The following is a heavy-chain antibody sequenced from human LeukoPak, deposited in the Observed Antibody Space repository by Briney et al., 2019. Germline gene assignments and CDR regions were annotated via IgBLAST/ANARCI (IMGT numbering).Heavy chain of an antibody. D-gene: IGHD6-19*01. CDR2: ISYSGST. CDR3: TRLQSSGQTYFDY. Sequence: SETLSLTCTVSADSINTYYWIWIRHPPRKRLEWIGYISYSGSTNYNPSLKSRVTISVDTSKNPFSLKLSCVPAADTAVYYCTRLQSSGQTYFDYWGQGTLVTVSS. V-gene: IGHV4-59*08. CDR1: ADSINTYY. J-gene: IGHJ4*02.